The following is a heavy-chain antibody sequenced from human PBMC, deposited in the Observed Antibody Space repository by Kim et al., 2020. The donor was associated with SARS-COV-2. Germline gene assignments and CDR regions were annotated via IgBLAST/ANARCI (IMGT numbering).Heavy chain of an antibody. V-gene: IGHV3-30*04. CDR1: GFTFSSYA. CDR3: ARDLTMIVVVIGYYFDY. D-gene: IGHD3-22*01. Sequence: GGSPRLSCAASGFTFSSYAMHWVRQAPGKGLEWVAVISYDGSNKYYADSVKGRFTISRDNSKNTLYLQMNSLRAEDTAVYYCARDLTMIVVVIGYYFDYWGQGTLVTVSS. J-gene: IGHJ4*02. CDR2: ISYDGSNK.